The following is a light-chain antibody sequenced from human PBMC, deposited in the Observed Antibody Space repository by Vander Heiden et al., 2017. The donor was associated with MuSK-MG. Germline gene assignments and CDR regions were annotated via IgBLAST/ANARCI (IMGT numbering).Light chain of an antibody. J-gene: IGLJ2*01. CDR3: QVSGSSSDQGV. CDR1: NIGSKS. V-gene: IGLV3-21*02. CDR2: YDS. Sequence: SYVLTPPPSVSVAPGQTARITCGGNNIGSKSVHWYQQKPGQAPVLVVVYDSDRPSGIPERFSCYNAGKNATLKTSRVEAGYEADDYWQVSGSSSDQGVFGGGTKLTVL.